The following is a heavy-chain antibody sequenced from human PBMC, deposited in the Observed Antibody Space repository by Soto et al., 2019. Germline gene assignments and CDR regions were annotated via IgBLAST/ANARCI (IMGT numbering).Heavy chain of an antibody. CDR1: GYTFTSYD. V-gene: IGHV1-8*01. Sequence: GASVKVSCKASGYTFTSYDINWVRQATGQGLEWMGWMNPNSGNTGYAQKFQGRVTMTRNTSISTAYMELSSLRSEDTAVYYCARGWVLRYFDALHAYDYWGQGTLVTVSS. CDR2: MNPNSGNT. CDR3: ARGWVLRYFDALHAYDY. D-gene: IGHD3-9*01. J-gene: IGHJ4*02.